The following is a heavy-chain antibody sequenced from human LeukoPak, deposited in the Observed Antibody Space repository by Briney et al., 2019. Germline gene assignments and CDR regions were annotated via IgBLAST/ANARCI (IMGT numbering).Heavy chain of an antibody. J-gene: IGHJ4*02. CDR2: IDPSDSYT. CDR1: GHSFTSYW. D-gene: IGHD6-19*01. V-gene: IGHV5-10-1*01. Sequence: GESLKISCKGSGHSFTSYWISWVRQMPGKGLEWMGRIDPSDSYTNYSPSFQGHVTISADKSISTAYLQWSSLKASDTAMYYCARQLMAGTSDFDYWGQGTLVTVSS. CDR3: ARQLMAGTSDFDY.